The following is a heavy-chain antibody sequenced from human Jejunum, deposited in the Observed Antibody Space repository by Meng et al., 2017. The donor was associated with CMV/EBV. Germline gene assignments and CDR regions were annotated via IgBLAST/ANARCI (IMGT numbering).Heavy chain of an antibody. D-gene: IGHD2-21*02. J-gene: IGHJ4*02. V-gene: IGHV1-69*04. CDR3: ARDSSVTY. CDR1: GGTFGPYP. Sequence: VSCQASGGTFGPYPVSWVRQAPGQMLEWMGRVIPILGITNYAQRFQDRITITADKSTGTAYMELSSLRSDDTAMYYCARDSSVTYWGQGTPVTVSS. CDR2: VIPILGIT.